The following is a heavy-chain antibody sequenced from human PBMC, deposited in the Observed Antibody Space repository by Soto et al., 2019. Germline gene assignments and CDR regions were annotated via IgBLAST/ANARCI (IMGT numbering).Heavy chain of an antibody. CDR3: ARDHDSSGSLNWFDP. CDR2: IWYDGSNK. Sequence: GGSLRLSCAASGFTFSSYGMHWVRQAPGKGLEWVAVIWYDGSNKYYADSVKGRFTISRDNSKNTLYLQMNSLRAEDTAVYYCARDHDSSGSLNWFDPGGQGTLVTVYS. CDR1: GFTFSSYG. D-gene: IGHD3-22*01. J-gene: IGHJ5*02. V-gene: IGHV3-33*01.